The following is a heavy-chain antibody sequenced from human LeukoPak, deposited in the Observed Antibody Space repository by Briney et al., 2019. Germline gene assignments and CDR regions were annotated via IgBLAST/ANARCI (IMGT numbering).Heavy chain of an antibody. D-gene: IGHD3-10*01. V-gene: IGHV3-23*01. CDR1: GFTLSSYE. CDR2: IDYSGDTT. Sequence: GGSLRLSCTASGFTLSSYEMTWIRQAPGKGLEWVSSIDYSGDTTYYADSVKGRFTISRDNSKSTLFLQLSSLRADDTAVYYCARGGLGSGSYYPGRIYYYYMDVWGKGTTVTISS. J-gene: IGHJ6*03. CDR3: ARGGLGSGSYYPGRIYYYYMDV.